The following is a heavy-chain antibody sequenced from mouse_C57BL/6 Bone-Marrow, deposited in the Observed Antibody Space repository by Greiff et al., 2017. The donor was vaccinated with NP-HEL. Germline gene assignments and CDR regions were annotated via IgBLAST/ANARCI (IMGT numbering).Heavy chain of an antibody. Sequence: QVQLQQRGAELVKPGATVKLSCKASGYTLTSYLMHWVKQRPGRGLEWIGRIDPNSGGTKYNGKFKSKATLTVDKPSSTAYMQLNSLPSEDSAVYYSARKCHGSSSLHYWGQGTTPTVSS. CDR1: GYTLTSYL. CDR3: ARKCHGSSSLHY. CDR2: IDPNSGGT. V-gene: IGHV1-72*01. J-gene: IGHJ2*01. D-gene: IGHD1-1*01.